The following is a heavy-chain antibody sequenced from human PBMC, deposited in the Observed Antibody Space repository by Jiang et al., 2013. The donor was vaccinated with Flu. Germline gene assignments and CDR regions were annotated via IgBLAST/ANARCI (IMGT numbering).Heavy chain of an antibody. CDR1: GGTFSSYA. Sequence: GAEVKKPGSSVKVSCKASGGTFSSYAINWVRQATGQGLEWMGWMNPNSGNTGYAQKFQGRVTMTRNTSISTAYMELSSLRSEDTAVYYCARVRVSSRGSVYYYYYGMDVWGQGTTVTVSS. CDR2: MNPNSGNT. D-gene: IGHD3-10*01. CDR3: ARVRVSSRGSVYYYYYGMDV. J-gene: IGHJ6*02. V-gene: IGHV1-8*02.